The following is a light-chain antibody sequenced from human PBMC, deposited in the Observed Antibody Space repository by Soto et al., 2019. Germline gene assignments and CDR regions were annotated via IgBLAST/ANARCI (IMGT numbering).Light chain of an antibody. J-gene: IGLJ2*01. Sequence: QYVLTQPASASGSPGQSVPISCTGTSSDVGGYNYVSWYQLHPGKAPKLMIYEVSKRPSWVPDRFLGSKSGNTASLTVSGLQAEDESDYYCSSYAGINNLVFGGGTKLTVL. V-gene: IGLV2-8*01. CDR2: EVS. CDR3: SSYAGINNLV. CDR1: SSDVGGYNY.